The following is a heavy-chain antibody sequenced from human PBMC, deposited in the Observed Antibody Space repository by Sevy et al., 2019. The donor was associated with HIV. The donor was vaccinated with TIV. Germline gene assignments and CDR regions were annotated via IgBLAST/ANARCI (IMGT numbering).Heavy chain of an antibody. Sequence: GGYLRLSWAASGFAFYDYSMSWIRQAPGKGLEWVATLSFGCGKINYADSVKGRFTISIDNSKNSFYLQMDNLRVEDTALYYCAREPWTRPHDYWGQGTRVTVSS. J-gene: IGHJ4*02. CDR3: AREPWTRPHDY. V-gene: IGHV3-23*01. CDR1: GFAFYDYS. D-gene: IGHD4-17*01. CDR2: LSFGCGKI.